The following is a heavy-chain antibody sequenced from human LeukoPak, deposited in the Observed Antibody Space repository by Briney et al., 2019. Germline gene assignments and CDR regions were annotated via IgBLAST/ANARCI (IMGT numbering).Heavy chain of an antibody. V-gene: IGHV4-39*07. Sequence: PSETLSLTCTVSGGSISSSSYYWGWIRQPPGKGLEWIGSIYYSGSTYYNPSLKSRVTISVDTSKNQFSLKLSSVTAADTAVYYCARRRRMVRGFDYWGQGTLVTVSS. CDR1: GGSISSSSYY. D-gene: IGHD3-10*01. J-gene: IGHJ4*02. CDR2: IYYSGST. CDR3: ARRRRMVRGFDY.